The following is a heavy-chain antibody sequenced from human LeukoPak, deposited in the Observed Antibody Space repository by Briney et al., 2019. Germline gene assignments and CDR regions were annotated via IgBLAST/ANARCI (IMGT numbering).Heavy chain of an antibody. CDR2: ISSSSSTI. CDR3: ARVVPIWFGEGAFDI. Sequence: PGGSLRLSCAASGFTFSDYYMSWIRQAPGKGLEWVSYISSSSSTIYYADSVKGRFTISRDNAKNSLYLQMNSLRAEDTAVYYCARVVPIWFGEGAFDIWGQGTMVTVSS. D-gene: IGHD3-10*01. V-gene: IGHV3-11*04. CDR1: GFTFSDYY. J-gene: IGHJ3*02.